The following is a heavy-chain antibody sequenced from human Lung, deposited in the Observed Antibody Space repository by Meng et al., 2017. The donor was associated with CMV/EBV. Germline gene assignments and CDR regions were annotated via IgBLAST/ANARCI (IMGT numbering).Heavy chain of an antibody. J-gene: IGHJ6*02. Sequence: GGSLRLSCAASGFTFSSYSMNWVRQAPGKGLEWVSSISSSSSYIYYADSVKGRFTISRDNAKNSLYLQMNSLRAEDTAVYYCARAYYYDSSGYYIAPNYYYYGMDVWGQGTTXTSP. V-gene: IGHV3-21*01. CDR1: GFTFSSYS. D-gene: IGHD3-22*01. CDR2: ISSSSSYI. CDR3: ARAYYYDSSGYYIAPNYYYYGMDV.